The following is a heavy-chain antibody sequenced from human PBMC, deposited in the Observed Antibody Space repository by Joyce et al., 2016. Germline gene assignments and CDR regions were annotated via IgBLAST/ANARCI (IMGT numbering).Heavy chain of an antibody. Sequence: EVQLVQSGAEVRKPGESLKISCKTSGYSFAIYWSGWVRQRPGKGLEWMGIIYPGDADTRYSPSFQGQVTISADKSINTAYLQWNSLKASDSAMYYCARPREGHNWFDPWGQGTLVTVSS. J-gene: IGHJ5*02. CDR2: IYPGDADT. CDR3: ARPREGHNWFDP. V-gene: IGHV5-51*03. CDR1: GYSFAIYW.